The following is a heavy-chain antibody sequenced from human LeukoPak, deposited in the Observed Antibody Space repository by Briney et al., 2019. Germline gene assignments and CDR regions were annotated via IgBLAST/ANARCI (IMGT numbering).Heavy chain of an antibody. D-gene: IGHD5-18*01. J-gene: IGHJ4*02. CDR1: GFTFSSYS. V-gene: IGHV3-21*01. CDR2: ISSSSSYI. Sequence: GGSLRLSCAASGFTFSSYSMNWVRQAPGKGLEWVSSISSSSSYIYYADSVKGRFTIFRDNAKDSLYLQMNSLRAEDTAVYYCAREGYSYGYGYWGQGTLVTVSS. CDR3: AREGYSYGYGY.